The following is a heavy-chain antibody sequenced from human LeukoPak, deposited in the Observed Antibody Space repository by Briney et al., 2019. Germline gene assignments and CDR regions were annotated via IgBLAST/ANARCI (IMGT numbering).Heavy chain of an antibody. J-gene: IGHJ5*02. Sequence: PSETLSLTCTVSGGSISSNTYYSAWIRQPPGKGLEWIGSIYYSGSTYYNPSLKSRVTISVDTSKNQFSLKLSSVTAADTAVYYCARLLPSSCCSWFDPWGQGTLVTVSS. CDR2: IYYSGST. V-gene: IGHV4-39*01. D-gene: IGHD6-13*01. CDR3: ARLLPSSCCSWFDP. CDR1: GGSISSNTYY.